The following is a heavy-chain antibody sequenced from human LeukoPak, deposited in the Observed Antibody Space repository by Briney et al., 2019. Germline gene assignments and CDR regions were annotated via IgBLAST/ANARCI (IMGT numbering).Heavy chain of an antibody. CDR3: ARDRPSYGDYPDY. CDR1: GYIFTRTG. V-gene: IGHV1-69*13. CDR2: IIPIFGTA. D-gene: IGHD4-17*01. Sequence: SVKVSCKASGYIFTRTGINWVRQAPGQGLEWMGGIIPIFGTANYAQKFQGRVTITADESTSTAYMELSSLRSEDTAVYYCARDRPSYGDYPDYWGQGTLVTVSS. J-gene: IGHJ4*02.